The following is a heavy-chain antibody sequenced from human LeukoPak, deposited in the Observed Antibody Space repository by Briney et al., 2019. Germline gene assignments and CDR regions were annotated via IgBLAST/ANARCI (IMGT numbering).Heavy chain of an antibody. Sequence: SETLSLTCTVSGGSISSSSYYWGWIRQPPGKGLEWIGSIYYSGSTYYNPSLKSRVAISLDTSKNQFSLTLSSVTAADTAIYYCASPYGSGGGTGVWGKGTTVTVSS. CDR2: IYYSGST. CDR1: GGSISSSSYY. J-gene: IGHJ6*04. D-gene: IGHD3-10*01. CDR3: ASPYGSGGGTGV. V-gene: IGHV4-39*07.